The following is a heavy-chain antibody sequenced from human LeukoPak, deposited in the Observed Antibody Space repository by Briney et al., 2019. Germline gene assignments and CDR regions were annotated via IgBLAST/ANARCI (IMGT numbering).Heavy chain of an antibody. CDR1: GYSFTSYW. D-gene: IGHD2-2*01. Sequence: GESLKISCKGSGYSFTSYWIGWVRQMPGKGLEWMGIIYPGDSDIRYSPSFQGQVTISADKSISTAYLQWSSLKASDTAMYYCARGNQPFDPTRAFDYWGQGTLVTVSS. J-gene: IGHJ4*02. CDR2: IYPGDSDI. CDR3: ARGNQPFDPTRAFDY. V-gene: IGHV5-51*01.